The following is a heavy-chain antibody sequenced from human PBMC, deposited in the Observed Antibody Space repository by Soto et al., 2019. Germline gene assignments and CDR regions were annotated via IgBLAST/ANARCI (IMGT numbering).Heavy chain of an antibody. CDR2: IVPIYRTA. V-gene: IGHV1-69*13. CDR3: AIDFWSGYSYY. Sequence: GASVKVSCKASGGTFSSYRINWVRQAPGQGLEWVGGIVPIYRTADYAQKFQGRVTITADESARTSYMELRSLRTEDTAVYYCAIDFWSGYSYYWGQGTLVTVSS. CDR1: GGTFSSYR. J-gene: IGHJ4*02. D-gene: IGHD3-3*01.